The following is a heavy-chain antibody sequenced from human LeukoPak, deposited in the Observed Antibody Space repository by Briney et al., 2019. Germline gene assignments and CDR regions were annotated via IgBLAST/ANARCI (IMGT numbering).Heavy chain of an antibody. J-gene: IGHJ6*03. CDR3: AKVVAVAGMYYYYMDV. V-gene: IGHV3-23*01. CDR2: ISGSGSST. CDR1: GFTFSSYA. Sequence: GGSLRLSCAASGFTFSSYAMSWVRQAPGKGLEWVSAISGSGSSTYYADSVKGRFTISRDNSKNTLYLQMNSLRAEDTAVYYCAKVVAVAGMYYYYMDVWGKGTTVTVSS. D-gene: IGHD6-19*01.